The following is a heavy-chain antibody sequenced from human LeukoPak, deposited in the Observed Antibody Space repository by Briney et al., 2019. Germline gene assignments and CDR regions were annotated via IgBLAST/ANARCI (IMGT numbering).Heavy chain of an antibody. J-gene: IGHJ4*02. CDR3: AKDVDGYNTHWLDY. Sequence: GGSLRLSCAASGFTFSSSDMHWVRQATGKGLEWVSAIGTAGDTYYPDSVKGRFTISRDNSKNTLYLQMNSLRAEDTAVYYCAKDVDGYNTHWLDYWGQGTLVTVSS. V-gene: IGHV3-13*01. D-gene: IGHD5-24*01. CDR1: GFTFSSSD. CDR2: IGTAGDT.